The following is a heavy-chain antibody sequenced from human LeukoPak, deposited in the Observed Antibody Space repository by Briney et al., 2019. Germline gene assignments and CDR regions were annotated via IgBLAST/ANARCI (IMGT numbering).Heavy chain of an antibody. V-gene: IGHV4-30-2*01. CDR2: IYQSGST. D-gene: IGHD4-23*01. Sequence: SQTLSLTCVVSGGSVGSGGYSWSWIRQPPGKGLEWIGYIYQSGSTYYNPSLKSRVTISIDRSKNQFSLRLSSVTAADTALYYCASRWTSAFNIWGQGTMVTVSS. CDR1: GGSVGSGGYS. J-gene: IGHJ3*02. CDR3: ASRWTSAFNI.